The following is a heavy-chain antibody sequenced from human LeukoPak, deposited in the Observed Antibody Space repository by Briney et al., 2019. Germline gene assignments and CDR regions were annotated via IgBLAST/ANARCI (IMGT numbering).Heavy chain of an antibody. J-gene: IGHJ2*01. CDR3: TRAITVGGITIPFDL. Sequence: GGSLRLSCEGSGFTFSNYWMGWVRQAPGKGLQWVANIKTDGSEKYYVDSVKGRFTISRDNAKNSLFLQMDSLRAEDTAVYYCTRAITVGGITIPFDLWGRGTQVTVSS. V-gene: IGHV3-7*01. CDR2: IKTDGSEK. D-gene: IGHD3-3*01. CDR1: GFTFSNYW.